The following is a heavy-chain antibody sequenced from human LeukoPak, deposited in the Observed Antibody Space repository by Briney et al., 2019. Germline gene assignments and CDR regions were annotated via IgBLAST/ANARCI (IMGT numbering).Heavy chain of an antibody. D-gene: IGHD3-9*01. Sequence: GGSLRLSCAASGFTFSSYSMNWVRQAPGKGLEWVSSISSSSSYIYYADSVKGRFTISRDNAKNSLYLQMNSLRAGDTAVYYCAKPMGDILTRYYYYGMDVWGQGTTVTVSS. CDR3: AKPMGDILTRYYYYGMDV. CDR2: ISSSSSYI. J-gene: IGHJ6*02. V-gene: IGHV3-21*01. CDR1: GFTFSSYS.